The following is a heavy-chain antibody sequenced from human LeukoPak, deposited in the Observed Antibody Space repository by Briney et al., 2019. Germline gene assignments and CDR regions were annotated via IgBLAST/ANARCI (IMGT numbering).Heavy chain of an antibody. Sequence: PGGSLRLSCAASGFTFSSYAMSWVRQAPGKGLEWVSTISGSDGSTYYADSLKGRFTISRDNSKNTLHLQMNSLRDDDTAVYYCTNLLLASPANDSWGQGTLVTVSS. CDR1: GFTFSSYA. V-gene: IGHV3-23*01. CDR3: TNLLLASPANDS. CDR2: ISGSDGST. J-gene: IGHJ4*02. D-gene: IGHD2-8*02.